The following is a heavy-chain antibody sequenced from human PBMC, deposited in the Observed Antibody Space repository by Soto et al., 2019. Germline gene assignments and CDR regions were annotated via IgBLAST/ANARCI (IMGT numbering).Heavy chain of an antibody. CDR2: IYTSGST. V-gene: IGHV4-4*07. CDR1: GGSISRYY. Sequence: SETLSLTCTVSGGSISRYYWSWIRQPAGKGLEWIGRIYTSGSTNYNTSLKSRVTMSVDTSKNQFSLKLISVTAADTAVYYCARGTAVAGTFDYWGQGTMVTVSS. J-gene: IGHJ4*02. CDR3: ARGTAVAGTFDY. D-gene: IGHD6-19*01.